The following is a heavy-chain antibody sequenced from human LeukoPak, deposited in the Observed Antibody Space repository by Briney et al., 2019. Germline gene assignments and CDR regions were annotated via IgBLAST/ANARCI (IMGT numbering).Heavy chain of an antibody. V-gene: IGHV4-59*11. CDR2: IYYTGTT. CDR3: ARFSRGCSTASCYLTN. D-gene: IGHD2-2*01. CDR1: GGSLSGHY. Sequence: SSETLSLTCTVGGGSLSGHYWGWIRQPPGKGLELVGHIYYTGTTFYNPSLNSRVTITLDTSRNQFSLRLTSVIAADTAVYYCARFSRGCSTASCYLTNWGQGALVTVSS. J-gene: IGHJ4*02.